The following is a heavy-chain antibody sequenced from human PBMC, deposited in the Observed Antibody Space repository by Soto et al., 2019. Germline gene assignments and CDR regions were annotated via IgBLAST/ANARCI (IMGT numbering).Heavy chain of an antibody. CDR1: GFSFRNYG. CDR2: ISYDGSSK. CDR3: AKFPEKMAIFYYYYGIDI. D-gene: IGHD2-21*01. V-gene: IGHV3-30*18. J-gene: IGHJ6*02. Sequence: QVQLVESGGGVVQPGRSLRLSCAASGFSFRNYGIHWVRQAPGKGLEWVAVISYDGSSKNYTDSVKGRFTISRDNSKNTVYLQMDSLRAEDTAVYHCAKFPEKMAIFYYYYGIDIWGQGTTVTVSS.